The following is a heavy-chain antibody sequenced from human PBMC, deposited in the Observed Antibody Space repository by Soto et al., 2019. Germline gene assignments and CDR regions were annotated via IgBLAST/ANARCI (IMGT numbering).Heavy chain of an antibody. CDR2: ISSSSSYI. CDR3: ARDVGTVWLDY. D-gene: IGHD2-8*01. J-gene: IGHJ4*02. Sequence: EVQLVESGGGLVKPGGSLRLSCAASGFTFSSYSMNWVRQAPGKGLEWVSSISSSSSYIYYADSVKGRFTISRDNAKNSLYRQMNSLRDEDTAVYYCARDVGTVWLDYWGQGTLVTVSS. CDR1: GFTFSSYS. V-gene: IGHV3-21*01.